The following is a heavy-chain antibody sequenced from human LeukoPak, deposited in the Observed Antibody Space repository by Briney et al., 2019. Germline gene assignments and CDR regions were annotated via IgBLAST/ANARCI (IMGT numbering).Heavy chain of an antibody. Sequence: ASVKVSCKASGSTFTDYYMHWVRQAPGQGLEWMGWINPNSGGTNFAQKFQGRVTMTRDTSISTAYMELNRLRSDDTAVYFCARGGRDSSSWFFDYWGQGTLVTVSS. CDR2: INPNSGGT. D-gene: IGHD6-13*01. CDR1: GSTFTDYY. CDR3: ARGGRDSSSWFFDY. J-gene: IGHJ4*02. V-gene: IGHV1-2*02.